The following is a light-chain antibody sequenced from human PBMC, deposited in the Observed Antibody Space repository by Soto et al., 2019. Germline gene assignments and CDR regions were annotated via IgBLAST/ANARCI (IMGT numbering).Light chain of an antibody. J-gene: IGKJ3*01. CDR3: QQRSNWIFN. V-gene: IGKV3-11*01. Sequence: EIVLTQSPATLSLSPGERATLSCRASQSVSSYLAWYQQKPGQAPRLLMYDASNMATGIPARFSGSGSGTDFTLTIRSLEPEDFAVYYCQQRSNWIFNFGPGTRVDFK. CDR1: QSVSSY. CDR2: DAS.